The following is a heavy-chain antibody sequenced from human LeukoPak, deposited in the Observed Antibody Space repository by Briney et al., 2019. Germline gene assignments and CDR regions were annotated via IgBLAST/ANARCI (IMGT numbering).Heavy chain of an antibody. D-gene: IGHD6-19*01. V-gene: IGHV1-46*01. J-gene: IGHJ6*02. CDR2: INPSGGST. Sequence: ASVKVSCKASGYTFTSYGISWVRQAPGQGLEWMGIINPSGGSTSYAQKFQGRVTMTRDTSTSTVYMELSSLRSEDTAVYYCASKGRDLWLVQDKYYYYGMDVWGQGTTVTVSS. CDR3: ASKGRDLWLVQDKYYYYGMDV. CDR1: GYTFTSYG.